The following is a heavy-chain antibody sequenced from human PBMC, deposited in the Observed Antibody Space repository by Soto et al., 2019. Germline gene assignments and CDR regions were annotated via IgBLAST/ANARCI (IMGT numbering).Heavy chain of an antibody. D-gene: IGHD3-10*01. CDR1: GYTFTNSG. J-gene: IGHJ6*02. V-gene: IGHV1-18*01. CDR3: ARVLLWFGEIDYYYGMDV. Sequence: ASVKVSCKASGYTFTNSGISWVRQAPGQGLEWMGWISTDNGNTNYAQHLQGRVTMTTDTSTSTAYMELRSLRSDDTAVYYCARVLLWFGEIDYYYGMDVWGQGTTVTVSS. CDR2: ISTDNGNT.